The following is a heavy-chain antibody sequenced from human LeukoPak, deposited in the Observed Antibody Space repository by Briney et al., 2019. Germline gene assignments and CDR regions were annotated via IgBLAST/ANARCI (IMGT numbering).Heavy chain of an antibody. Sequence: GGSLRLSCAAFGFRFSNFAMSWVRQAPGKGLEWVSLIIGSSGDTLYADSVKGRFTISRDISKNRLYLQMNSLRAEDTALYYCAKGAYDYIEMGYFDDWGQGTLVTVSS. CDR3: AKGAYDYIEMGYFDD. CDR1: GFRFSNFA. J-gene: IGHJ4*02. CDR2: IIGSSGDT. D-gene: IGHD5-12*01. V-gene: IGHV3-23*01.